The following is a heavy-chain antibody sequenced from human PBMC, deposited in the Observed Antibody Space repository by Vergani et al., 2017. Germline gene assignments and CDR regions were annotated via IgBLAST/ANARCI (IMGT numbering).Heavy chain of an antibody. J-gene: IGHJ4*02. CDR1: GGTFSSYA. Sequence: QVQLVQSGAEVKKPGASVKVSCKASGGTFSSYAISWVRQAPGQGLEWMGGIIPIFGTANYAQKFQGRVTITADESTSTAYMELSSLRSEDTAVYYCARDMDYYDSSGYPRHFDYWGQGTLVTVSS. CDR2: IIPIFGTA. V-gene: IGHV1-69*13. D-gene: IGHD3-22*01. CDR3: ARDMDYYDSSGYPRHFDY.